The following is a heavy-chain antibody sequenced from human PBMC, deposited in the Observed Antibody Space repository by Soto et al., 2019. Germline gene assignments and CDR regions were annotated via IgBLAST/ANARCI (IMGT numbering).Heavy chain of an antibody. J-gene: IGHJ4*02. CDR3: ASYRGISDY. CDR2: IGNSGSAI. V-gene: IGHV3-11*01. Sequence: QVQLVESGGGLVKPGGSLRLSCAVSGFTFSDYYMSWIRQAPGKGLECISYIGNSGSAIYYADSVKGRFTISRDNAKSSLSLQMNSLSAEDPAVYYCASYRGISDYWGQGTLVTVSS. D-gene: IGHD4-4*01. CDR1: GFTFSDYY.